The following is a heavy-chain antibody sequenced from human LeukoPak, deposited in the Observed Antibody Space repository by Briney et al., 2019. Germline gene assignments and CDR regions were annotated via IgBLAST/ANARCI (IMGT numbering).Heavy chain of an antibody. CDR3: ARQAPTATYYDFWSGYYTSYYFDY. V-gene: IGHV4-59*01. CDR1: GGSISSYY. Sequence: SETLSLTCTVSGGSISSYYWSWIRQPPGKGLEWIGYIYYSGSTNYSPSLKSRVTISVDTSKNQFSLKLSSVTAADTAVYYCARQAPTATYYDFWSGYYTSYYFDYWGQGTLVTVSS. J-gene: IGHJ4*02. D-gene: IGHD3-3*01. CDR2: IYYSGST.